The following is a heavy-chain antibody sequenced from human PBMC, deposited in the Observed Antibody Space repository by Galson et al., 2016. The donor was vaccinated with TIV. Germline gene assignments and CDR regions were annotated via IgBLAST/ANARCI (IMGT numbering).Heavy chain of an antibody. D-gene: IGHD4-17*01. CDR3: ARAPYGENWYFGL. CDR1: GGSISSYH. J-gene: IGHJ2*01. CDR2: IYYSGNTNY. V-gene: IGHV4-59*08. Sequence: LSLTCSVSGGSISSYHWSWIRQPPGKGLEWIGYIYYSGNTNYNYNPSLERRVTMSVDTSKNQFSLKLNSVTAADTAVYYCARAPYGENWYFGLWGRGTLVTVSS.